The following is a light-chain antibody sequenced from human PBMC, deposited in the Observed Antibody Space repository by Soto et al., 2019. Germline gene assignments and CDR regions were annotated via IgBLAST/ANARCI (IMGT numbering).Light chain of an antibody. CDR2: GNS. J-gene: IGLJ1*01. Sequence: SVLTQPPSVSGSPGQRVTISCTGSSSNIGADYDVHWYQQLPGAAPKLLITGNSYRPSGVPDRFSGSKSGTSAYLAITGLQALDEADYDFYSYDTSLGHNYVFGTGSKVT. CDR3: YSYDTSLGHNYV. V-gene: IGLV1-40*01. CDR1: SSNIGADYD.